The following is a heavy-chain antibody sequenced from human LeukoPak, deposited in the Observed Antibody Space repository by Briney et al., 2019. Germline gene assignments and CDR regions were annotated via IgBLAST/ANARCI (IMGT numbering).Heavy chain of an antibody. CDR3: AREVPPITIFGVGYYGMDV. V-gene: IGHV3-11*01. CDR2: ISSSGSTI. J-gene: IGHJ6*02. D-gene: IGHD3-3*01. Sequence: GGSLRLSCAASGFTFSDYYMSWIRQAPGKGLEWVSYISSSGSTIYYADSVKGRFTISRDNAKNSLYLQMDSLRAEDTAVYYCAREVPPITIFGVGYYGMDVWGQGTTVTVSS. CDR1: GFTFSDYY.